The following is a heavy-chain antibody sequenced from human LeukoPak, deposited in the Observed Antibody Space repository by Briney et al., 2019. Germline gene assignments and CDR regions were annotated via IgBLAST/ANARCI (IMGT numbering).Heavy chain of an antibody. CDR1: GFTFSSYG. V-gene: IGHV3-30*03. CDR3: ARDLSAAFDF. Sequence: GGSLRLSCAASGFTFSSYGMSWVRKAPGKGLEWVARLVYDERSDYANSVKGRFSISRDNSKNTLFLDMSDLRVEDTAVYYCARDLSAAFDFWGQGVLVTVSS. D-gene: IGHD6-19*01. J-gene: IGHJ4*02. CDR2: LVYDERS.